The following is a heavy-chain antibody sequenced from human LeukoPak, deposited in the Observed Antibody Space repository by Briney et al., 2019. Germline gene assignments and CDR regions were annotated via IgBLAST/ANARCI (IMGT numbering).Heavy chain of an antibody. V-gene: IGHV4-61*01. CDR3: AREAAAGTIWYYYYMDV. CDR2: IYYSGST. CDR1: GGSISSGSYY. D-gene: IGHD6-13*01. J-gene: IGHJ6*03. Sequence: PSQTLSLTCTVSGGSISSGSYYWGWIRQPPGTGLEWIGYIYYSGSTNYNPSLKSRVTISVDTSKNQFSLKLSSVTAADTAVYYCAREAAAGTIWYYYYMDVWGKGTTVTVSS.